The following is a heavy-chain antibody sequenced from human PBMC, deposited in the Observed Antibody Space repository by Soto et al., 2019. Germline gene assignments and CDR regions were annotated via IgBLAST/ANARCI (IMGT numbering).Heavy chain of an antibody. CDR1: GGSVSSSIYY. Sequence: QVQLQESGPGLVKPSETLSLTCTVSGGSVSSSIYYWSWIRQPPGKGLEWIGYIYYSESTNYNPSLKSRVTISVDTSKNQFSLKLSSVTAADTAVYYCARDSDSYGHFDLWGQGTLVTVSS. CDR3: ARDSDSYGHFDL. D-gene: IGHD5-18*01. V-gene: IGHV4-61*01. CDR2: IYYSEST. J-gene: IGHJ4*02.